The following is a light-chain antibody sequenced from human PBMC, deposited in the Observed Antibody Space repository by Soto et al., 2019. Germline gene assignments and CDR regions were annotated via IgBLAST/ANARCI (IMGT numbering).Light chain of an antibody. J-gene: IGKJ1*01. CDR1: QSVSSNS. CDR3: QRYGSTPWT. Sequence: EIVLTQSPGTLSLSPGERATLSCRASQSVSSNSLAWYEQKPGQAPRLIIYGASRRAAGIPDSISGSGSGTDFTLTITRLEPEDFAVYYCQRYGSTPWTFGQGTKVEIK. V-gene: IGKV3-20*01. CDR2: GAS.